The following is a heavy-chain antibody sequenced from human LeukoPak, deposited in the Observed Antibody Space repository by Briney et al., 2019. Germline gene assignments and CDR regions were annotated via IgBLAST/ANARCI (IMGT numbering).Heavy chain of an antibody. CDR3: ARVGHSGYDR. J-gene: IGHJ4*02. CDR1: GGSISSGRYY. CDR2: IYYSGST. D-gene: IGHD5-12*01. Sequence: PSETLSLTCTASGGSISSGRYYWSWIRQPPGKGLEWIGYIYYSGSTNYNPSLKSRVTISVDTSKNQFSLKLSSVTAADTAVYYCARVGHSGYDRWGQGTLVTVSS. V-gene: IGHV4-61*01.